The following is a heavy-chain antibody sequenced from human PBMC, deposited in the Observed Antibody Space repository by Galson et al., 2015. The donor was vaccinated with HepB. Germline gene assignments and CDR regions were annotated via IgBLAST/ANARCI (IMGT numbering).Heavy chain of an antibody. CDR1: GFTFNDYD. Sequence: SLRLSCAASGFTFNDYDMTWVRQAPGKGLEWVSHISGSGSTTIFYADSVKGRFTISRDTAKNSVHLQMTSLRAEDTAVYYCARATLGWFDPWGQGILVTVSS. CDR3: ARATLGWFDP. V-gene: IGHV3-11*01. J-gene: IGHJ5*02. D-gene: IGHD2/OR15-2a*01. CDR2: ISGSGSTTI.